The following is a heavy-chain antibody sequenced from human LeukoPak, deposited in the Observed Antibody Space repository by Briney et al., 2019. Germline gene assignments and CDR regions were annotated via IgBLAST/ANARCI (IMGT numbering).Heavy chain of an antibody. V-gene: IGHV3-23*01. CDR1: GFTVSSNY. D-gene: IGHD3-10*01. J-gene: IGHJ5*02. Sequence: GGSLRLSCAASGFTVSSNYMSWVRQAPGKGLEWVSAISGAADRTYYVGSVKGRFTVSRDNSKNMVYLQMSGLRTEDTAVYYCANSRGYGSGNLWGQGTLVTVSS. CDR3: ANSRGYGSGNL. CDR2: ISGAADRT.